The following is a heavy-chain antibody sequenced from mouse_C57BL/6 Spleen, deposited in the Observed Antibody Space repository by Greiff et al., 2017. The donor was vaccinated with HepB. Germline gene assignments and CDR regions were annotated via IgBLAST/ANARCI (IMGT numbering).Heavy chain of an antibody. CDR2: IDPSDSET. CDR3: AISRVSDSSDSYFAD. J-gene: IGHJ3*01. Sequence: QVQLQQPGAELVRPGSSVKLSCKASGYTFTSYWMHWVKQRPIQGLEWIGNIDPSDSETHYNQKFKDKATLTVDKSSSTAYMQRSSLTSEDSAVYYCAISRVSDSSDSYFADWGQGTLVTDSA. D-gene: IGHD3-2*02. CDR1: GYTFTSYW. V-gene: IGHV1-52*01.